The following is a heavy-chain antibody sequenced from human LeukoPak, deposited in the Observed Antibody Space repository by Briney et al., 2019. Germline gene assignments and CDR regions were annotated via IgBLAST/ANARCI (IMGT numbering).Heavy chain of an antibody. D-gene: IGHD1-7*01. CDR2: IIPILGIA. J-gene: IGHJ4*02. Sequence: ASVKVSCKASGGTFSSYAISWVRQAPGQGLEWMGRIIPILGIANYAQKFQGRVTITADKSTSTAYMELSSLRSEDTAVYYCARSNLELRSPFDYWGQGTLVTVSS. CDR3: ARSNLELRSPFDY. V-gene: IGHV1-69*04. CDR1: GGTFSSYA.